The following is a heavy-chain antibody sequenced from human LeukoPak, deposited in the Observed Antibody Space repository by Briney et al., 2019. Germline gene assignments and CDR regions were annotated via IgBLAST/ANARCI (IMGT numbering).Heavy chain of an antibody. Sequence: AGGSLRLSCAASGFTFSSYAMHWVRQAPGKGLEWVAVISYDGSNKYYADSVKGRFTISRDNSKNTLYLQMNSLRAEDTAVYYCARSVGYSYGHDYWGQGTLVTVSS. CDR2: ISYDGSNK. CDR1: GFTFSSYA. CDR3: ARSVGYSYGHDY. D-gene: IGHD5-18*01. V-gene: IGHV3-30-3*01. J-gene: IGHJ4*02.